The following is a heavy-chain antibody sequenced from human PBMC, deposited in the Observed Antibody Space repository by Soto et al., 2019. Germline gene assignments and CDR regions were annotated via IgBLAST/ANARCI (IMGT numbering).Heavy chain of an antibody. CDR2: ISGSGGST. CDR1: GFTFSSYA. CDR3: AKDRYGDLVSIPDYYYYYGMDV. D-gene: IGHD4-17*01. Sequence: EVQLLESGGGLVQPGGSLRLSCAASGFTFSSYAMSWVRQAPGKGLEWVSAISGSGGSTYYADSVKGRFTISRDNSKNTVYLQRNSLRAEDTAVYYCAKDRYGDLVSIPDYYYYYGMDVWGQGTTVTVSS. V-gene: IGHV3-23*01. J-gene: IGHJ6*02.